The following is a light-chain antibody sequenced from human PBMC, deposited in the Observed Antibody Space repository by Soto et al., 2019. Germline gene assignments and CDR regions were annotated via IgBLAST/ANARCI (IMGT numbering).Light chain of an antibody. CDR2: AAS. Sequence: EVVTTQSPATLSVSPGERATLSCRASQGLGTNLAWYQQKPGQAPRLLIYAASTRATGVPGRFSGSGSGTEFTLTISSLQSEDFAVYYCQQRSDWLLTFGGGTKGGYQ. J-gene: IGKJ4*01. CDR3: QQRSDWLLT. CDR1: QGLGTN. V-gene: IGKV3-15*01.